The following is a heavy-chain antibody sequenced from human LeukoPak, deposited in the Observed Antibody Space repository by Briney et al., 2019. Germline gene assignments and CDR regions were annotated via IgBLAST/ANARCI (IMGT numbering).Heavy chain of an antibody. CDR2: IYTSGST. D-gene: IGHD6-13*01. Sequence: TLSLTCTVSGGSISSGSYYWSWIRQPAGKGLEWIGRIYTSGSTNYNPSLKSRVTISVDTSKNQFSLKLSSVTAADTAVYYCAREGRGIAAGFDYWGQGTLVTVSS. J-gene: IGHJ4*02. CDR1: GGSISSGSYY. CDR3: AREGRGIAAGFDY. V-gene: IGHV4-61*02.